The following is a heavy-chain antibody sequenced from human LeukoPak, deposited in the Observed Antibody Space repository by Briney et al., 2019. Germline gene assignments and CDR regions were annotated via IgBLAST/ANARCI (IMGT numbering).Heavy chain of an antibody. D-gene: IGHD3-10*01. Sequence: GGSLRLSCAASGFTVSNNYISWVRQAPGKGLEWVSLIYTSGSTYYADSVKGRFIISRDNSKNTLYLEMNSLRAEDTAVYYCAKQRSVWSGDDAFDIWGQGTMVTVSS. J-gene: IGHJ3*02. CDR2: IYTSGST. V-gene: IGHV3-53*01. CDR3: AKQRSVWSGDDAFDI. CDR1: GFTVSNNY.